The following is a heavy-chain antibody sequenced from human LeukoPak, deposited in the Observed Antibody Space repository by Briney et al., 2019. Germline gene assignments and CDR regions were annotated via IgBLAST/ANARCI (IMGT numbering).Heavy chain of an antibody. J-gene: IGHJ5*02. D-gene: IGHD6-13*01. CDR3: ARGSWYESNWFDP. CDR2: IYPGDSDT. V-gene: IGHV5-51*01. CDR1: GYSFTSYW. Sequence: GESLKISCKCSGYSFTSYWIGWLRHMPGKVLEWMEIIYPGDSDTRYSPSSQGQVTISADKSISTAYLQWSSLKASDTAMYYCARGSWYESNWFDPWGQGTLVTVSS.